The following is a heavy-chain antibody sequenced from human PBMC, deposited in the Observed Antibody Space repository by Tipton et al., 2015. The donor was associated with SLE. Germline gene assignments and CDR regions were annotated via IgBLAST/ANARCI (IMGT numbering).Heavy chain of an antibody. D-gene: IGHD5-18*01. J-gene: IGHJ4*02. CDR2: INQDGSGK. Sequence: QLVQSGGGVVQPGRSLRLSCAASGFTFSNFWMTWVRQAPGKGLEWVANINQDGSGKYYVDSVKGRFTISRDNSKNTLYLDMNNVRAEDTALYFCARDRVETALGYYFDNWGQGTQVTVSS. CDR3: ARDRVETALGYYFDN. V-gene: IGHV3-7*01. CDR1: GFTFSNFW.